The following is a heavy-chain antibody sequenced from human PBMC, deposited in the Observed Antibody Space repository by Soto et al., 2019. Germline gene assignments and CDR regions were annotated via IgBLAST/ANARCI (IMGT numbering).Heavy chain of an antibody. CDR2: ISTSGTT. CDR1: GSSISSYF. Sequence: PSETLSLPCTVSGSSISSYFWTWIRQPAGKGLDWIGRISTSGTTNYNPSLKSRVTMSVDTSKNHFSLNLSSVTAADTAVYYCAREAGPDRWFDPWGQGTLVTGSS. D-gene: IGHD6-19*01. V-gene: IGHV4-4*07. J-gene: IGHJ5*02. CDR3: AREAGPDRWFDP.